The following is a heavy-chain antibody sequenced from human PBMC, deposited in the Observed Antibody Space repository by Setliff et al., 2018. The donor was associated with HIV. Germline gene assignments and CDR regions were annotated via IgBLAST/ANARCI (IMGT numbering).Heavy chain of an antibody. J-gene: IGHJ6*02. V-gene: IGHV1-46*01. Sequence: ASVKVSCKASGYTFTRYFMHCVRQAPGQGLEWLGMINPSGGSTWYAQKFQGRVTMTRDTSTRTVYMELSSLRSEDTAMYYCARGWGGQDSNYYGMDVWGQGTTVTVS. CDR3: ARGWGGQDSNYYGMDV. CDR2: INPSGGST. CDR1: GYTFTRYF. D-gene: IGHD3-16*01.